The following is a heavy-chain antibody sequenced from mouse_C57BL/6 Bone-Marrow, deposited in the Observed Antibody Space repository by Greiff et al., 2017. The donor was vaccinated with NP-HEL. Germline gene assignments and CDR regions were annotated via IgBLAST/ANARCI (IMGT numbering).Heavy chain of an antibody. CDR1: GYTFTSYW. J-gene: IGHJ4*01. Sequence: QVQLQQPGAELVMPGASVKLSCKASGYTFTSYWMHWVKQRPGQGLEWIGEIDPSDSYTNYNQKFKGKSTLTVDKSSSTAYMQLSSLTSEDSAVYYCARDRDYGNYRYAMDYWGQGTSVTVSS. D-gene: IGHD2-1*01. V-gene: IGHV1-69*01. CDR3: ARDRDYGNYRYAMDY. CDR2: IDPSDSYT.